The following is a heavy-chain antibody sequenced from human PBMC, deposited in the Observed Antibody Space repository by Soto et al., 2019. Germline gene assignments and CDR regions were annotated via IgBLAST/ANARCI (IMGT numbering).Heavy chain of an antibody. Sequence: SETLSLTCTVSGGSISSSSYYWGWIRQPPGKGLEWIGSIYYSGSTYYNPSLKSRVTISVDTSKNQFSLKLSSVTAADTAVYYCARSGSYYDFWSGSQFDPWGQGTLVTVSS. J-gene: IGHJ5*02. CDR1: GGSISSSSYY. CDR3: ARSGSYYDFWSGSQFDP. V-gene: IGHV4-39*01. D-gene: IGHD3-3*01. CDR2: IYYSGST.